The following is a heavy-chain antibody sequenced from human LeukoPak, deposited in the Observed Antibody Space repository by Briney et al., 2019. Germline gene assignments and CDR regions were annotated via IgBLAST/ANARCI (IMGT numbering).Heavy chain of an antibody. J-gene: IGHJ4*02. V-gene: IGHV1-69*05. D-gene: IGHD6-19*01. CDR1: GGTFSSYA. CDR3: ASHIAVAGYLDY. Sequence: SVRVSCKASGGTFSSYAISWVRQAPGQGLEWMGGIIPIFGTANYAQKFQGRVTITTDESTSTAYMELSSLRSEDTAVYYCASHIAVAGYLDYWGQGTLVTVSS. CDR2: IIPIFGTA.